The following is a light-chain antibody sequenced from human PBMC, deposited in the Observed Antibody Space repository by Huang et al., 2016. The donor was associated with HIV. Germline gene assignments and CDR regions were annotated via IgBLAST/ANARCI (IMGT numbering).Light chain of an antibody. J-gene: IGKJ1*01. CDR2: GAS. Sequence: AIQMTQSPSSLSASVGDRGTITCRASQGITDDLAWYQQKPGKAPKRLISGASTLRSGVPSRVSGSGSGTDFTLTISSLQPEDYATYYCLQDHNYPRTFGQGTKVEI. V-gene: IGKV1-6*01. CDR3: LQDHNYPRT. CDR1: QGITDD.